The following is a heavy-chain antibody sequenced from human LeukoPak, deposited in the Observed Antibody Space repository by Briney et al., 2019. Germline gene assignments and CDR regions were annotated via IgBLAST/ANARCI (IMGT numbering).Heavy chain of an antibody. CDR2: IYYSGST. Sequence: ASETLSLTCTVSGGSISSGDYYWSWIRQPPGKGLEWIGYIYYSGSTYYNPSLKSRVTISVDAPKNQLSLKLRSVTAADTAVYYCATSIVGATRIYFDPWGQGTLVTVSS. CDR1: GGSISSGDYY. CDR3: ATSIVGATRIYFDP. V-gene: IGHV4-30-4*02. D-gene: IGHD1-26*01. J-gene: IGHJ5*02.